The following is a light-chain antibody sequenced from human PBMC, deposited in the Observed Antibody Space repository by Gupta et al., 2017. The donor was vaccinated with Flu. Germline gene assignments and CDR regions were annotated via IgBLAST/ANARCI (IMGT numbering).Light chain of an antibody. CDR1: GSTIGGND. V-gene: IGLV1-51*02. Sequence: KVTISCSGSGSTIGGNDVCWYQQHTEAPPKLIMFENNRRHSGVPERFSGSKYGTSATMAITGLQAGDEADYYCQAGDNGRNSGVFGGGTKLTVL. CDR2: ENN. J-gene: IGLJ2*01. CDR3: QAGDNGRNSGV.